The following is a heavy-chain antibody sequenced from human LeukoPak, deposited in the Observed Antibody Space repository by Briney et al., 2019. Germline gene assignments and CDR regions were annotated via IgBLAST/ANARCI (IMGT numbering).Heavy chain of an antibody. V-gene: IGHV3-11*01. D-gene: IGHD5-24*01. CDR1: GFTFSDYY. CDR3: ARAIYDGFGI. J-gene: IGHJ3*02. CDR2: ISSSGRNT. Sequence: SGGSLRLSCATSGFTFSDYYMSWIRQAPGKGLDWVSYISSSGRNTYYADSVKGRFTISRDNAKNSLYLQMNSLRAEDTAVYYCARAIYDGFGIWGQGKMVTVSS.